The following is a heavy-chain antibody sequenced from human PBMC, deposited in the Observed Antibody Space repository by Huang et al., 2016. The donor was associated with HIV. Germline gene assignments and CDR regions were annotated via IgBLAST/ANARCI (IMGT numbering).Heavy chain of an antibody. J-gene: IGHJ6*03. CDR1: GFTFSNYA. Sequence: QVQLVESGGGVVQPGRSLRLSCAASGFTFSNYAMHWVRQAPGKGREGVAVISYDGSNKYDTDSVKGRFTISRDNSKNALYLQMNSLRAEDTAVYYCARRAVAGIYYYYYMDVWGKGTTVTVSS. CDR3: ARRAVAGIYYYYYMDV. V-gene: IGHV3-30-3*01. D-gene: IGHD6-19*01. CDR2: ISYDGSNK.